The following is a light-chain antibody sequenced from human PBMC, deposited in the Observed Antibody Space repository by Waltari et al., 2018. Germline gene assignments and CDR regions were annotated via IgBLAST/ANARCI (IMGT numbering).Light chain of an antibody. CDR1: QSIGSF. CDR2: DAF. Sequence: IVLTQSPATLSLSPGETATTSCRASQSIGSFLAWYQQKVGQAPRLLIYDAFNRAPGVPARFSGSGSGTDFTLTISSLEPEDFVVYFCQQRSNWPRTFGQGTKLEIK. J-gene: IGKJ2*01. CDR3: QQRSNWPRT. V-gene: IGKV3-11*01.